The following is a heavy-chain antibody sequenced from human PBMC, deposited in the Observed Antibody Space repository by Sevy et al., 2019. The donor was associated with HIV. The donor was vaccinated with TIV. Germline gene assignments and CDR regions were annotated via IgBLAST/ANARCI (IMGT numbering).Heavy chain of an antibody. V-gene: IGHV1-69*13. CDR3: ARGGGVATTGDHDAFDI. CDR1: GDTFSTYG. J-gene: IGHJ3*02. D-gene: IGHD7-27*01. CDR2: IIPIFGTP. Sequence: ASVKVSCKASGDTFSTYGLSWVRQAPGQGLEWMGGIIPIFGTPNYAQKFQGRVTITADESGSTAYMELSSLRSEDTALYYCARGGGVATTGDHDAFDIWGHGTLVTVSS.